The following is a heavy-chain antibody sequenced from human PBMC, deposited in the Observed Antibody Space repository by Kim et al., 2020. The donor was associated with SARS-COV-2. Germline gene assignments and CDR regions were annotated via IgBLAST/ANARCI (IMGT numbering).Heavy chain of an antibody. D-gene: IGHD2-15*01. Sequence: ASVKVSCKASGYTFTGYYMHWVRQAPGQGLEWMGWINPNSGGTNYAQKFQGRVTMTRDTSISTAYMELSRLRSDDTAVYYCARDCSGGSCYSPNFDYWGQGTLVTVSS. CDR3: ARDCSGGSCYSPNFDY. V-gene: IGHV1-2*02. J-gene: IGHJ4*02. CDR2: INPNSGGT. CDR1: GYTFTGYY.